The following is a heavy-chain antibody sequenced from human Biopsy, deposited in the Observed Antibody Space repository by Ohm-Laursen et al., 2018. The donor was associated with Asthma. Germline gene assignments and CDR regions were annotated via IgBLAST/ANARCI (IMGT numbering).Heavy chain of an antibody. CDR3: ARGDSSNWSHYYFDY. V-gene: IGHV3-23*03. J-gene: IGHJ4*02. CDR2: IYSGGTS. CDR1: GFTFRAHA. Sequence: SLRLSCTASGFTFRAHAMSWVRQAPGKGLEWVSVIYSGGTSHTADSVRGRFTISRDYPKNTLYLQMHSLRAEDTAVYYCARGDSSNWSHYYFDYWGQGTLVTVSS. D-gene: IGHD3-22*01.